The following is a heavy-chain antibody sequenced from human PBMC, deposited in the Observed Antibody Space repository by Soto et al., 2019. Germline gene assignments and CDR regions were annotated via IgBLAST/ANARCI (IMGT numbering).Heavy chain of an antibody. J-gene: IGHJ4*02. D-gene: IGHD6-13*01. CDR3: AKAPPGIAAAGRGLADY. Sequence: QVQLVESGGGVVQPGRSLRLSCAASGFTFSSYGMHWVRQAPGKGLEWVAVISYDGSNKYYADSVKGRFTISRDNSKNTLYLQMNSLRAEDTAVYYCAKAPPGIAAAGRGLADYWGQGTLVTVSS. CDR1: GFTFSSYG. CDR2: ISYDGSNK. V-gene: IGHV3-30*18.